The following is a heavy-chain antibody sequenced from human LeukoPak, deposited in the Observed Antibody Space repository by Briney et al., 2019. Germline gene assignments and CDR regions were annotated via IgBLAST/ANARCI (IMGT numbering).Heavy chain of an antibody. Sequence: GGSLRLSCAASGFTFSSYSMNWVRQAPGKGLEWVSSISSSSSYIYYADSVKGRFTISRDNAKNSLYLQTNSLRAEDTAVYYCARALGGVERLLGYWGQGTLVTVSS. CDR3: ARALGGVERLLGY. D-gene: IGHD3-3*01. CDR1: GFTFSSYS. V-gene: IGHV3-21*01. CDR2: ISSSSSYI. J-gene: IGHJ4*02.